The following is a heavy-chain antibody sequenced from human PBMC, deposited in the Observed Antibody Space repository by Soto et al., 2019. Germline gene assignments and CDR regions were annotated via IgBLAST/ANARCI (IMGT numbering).Heavy chain of an antibody. CDR1: GFTFSDYA. CDR2: ISGSGGST. Sequence: PGGSLRRSCVASGFTFSDYAMAWVRQSPGKGLEWVSSISGSGGSTYYADSVKGRFTISRDNSKNTVFLQMNSLRAEDTAVYYCAKDHGMDVWGQGATVTVSS. CDR3: AKDHGMDV. J-gene: IGHJ6*02. V-gene: IGHV3-23*01.